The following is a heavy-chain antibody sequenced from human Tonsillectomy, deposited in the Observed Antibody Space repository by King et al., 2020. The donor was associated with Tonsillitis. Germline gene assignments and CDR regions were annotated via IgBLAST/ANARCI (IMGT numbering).Heavy chain of an antibody. Sequence: VQLVQSGAEVKKPGASVKVSCKASGYIFTDDYMHWVRQAPGQGLEWMGWINPNSGGTNYAQKFQGGVTMTRDTSISTVYMELRRLRSDDSAVFYCATYNVEVAGFDYWGQGTLVTVSS. J-gene: IGHJ4*02. CDR2: INPNSGGT. D-gene: IGHD6-19*01. V-gene: IGHV1-2*02. CDR1: GYIFTDDY. CDR3: ATYNVEVAGFDY.